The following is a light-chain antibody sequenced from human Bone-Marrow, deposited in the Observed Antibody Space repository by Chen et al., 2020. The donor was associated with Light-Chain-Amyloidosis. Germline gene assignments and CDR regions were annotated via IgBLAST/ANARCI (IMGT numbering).Light chain of an antibody. CDR1: SGSSADNY. Sequence: FLLTQPHSVSESPGKTVAIYCIRSSGSSADNYVQWYHQRPGSAPKILFYKLDQRPSGVPERFSGYIDSSSNSALLTISGLTADDESDYYCQSYEDDNWGFGGGTKLAV. CDR3: QSYEDDNWG. CDR2: KLD. J-gene: IGLJ2*01. V-gene: IGLV6-57*03.